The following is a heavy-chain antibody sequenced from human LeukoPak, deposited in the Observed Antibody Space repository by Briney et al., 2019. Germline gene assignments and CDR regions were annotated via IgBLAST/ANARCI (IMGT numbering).Heavy chain of an antibody. D-gene: IGHD3-22*01. V-gene: IGHV4-39*01. CDR3: ARSYDSSGYYPYYYYYMGV. Sequence: SETLSLTCTVSGGSISSSSYYWGWIRQPPRKGLEWIASIYYSGSTYYNPSLKSRVTISVDTSKNQFSLKLSSVTAADTAVYYCARSYDSSGYYPYYYYYMGVWGKGTTVTVSS. CDR1: GGSISSSSYY. J-gene: IGHJ6*03. CDR2: IYYSGST.